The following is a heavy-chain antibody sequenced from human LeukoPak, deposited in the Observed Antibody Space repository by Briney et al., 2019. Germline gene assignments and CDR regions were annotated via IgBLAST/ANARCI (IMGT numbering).Heavy chain of an antibody. CDR3: VSQYYYGSGSYSY. D-gene: IGHD3-10*01. CDR1: GGSISSYY. CDR2: IYYSGST. Sequence: PSETLSLTCTASGGSISSYYWSWIRQPPGKGLEWIGYIYYSGSTNYNPSLKSRVTISVDTSKNQFSLKLSSVTAADTAVYYCVSQYYYGSGSYSYWGQGTLVTVSS. V-gene: IGHV4-59*08. J-gene: IGHJ4*02.